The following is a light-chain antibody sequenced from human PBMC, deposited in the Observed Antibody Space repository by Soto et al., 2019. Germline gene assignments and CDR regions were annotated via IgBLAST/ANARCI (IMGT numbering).Light chain of an antibody. Sequence: QAVVTQPPSVSGAPGQRVTISCTGSSSSIGAGYDVHWYQQRPGTAPKLLIFGNSNRPSGVPDRFSGSKSGTSASLTITGLQAEDEGEYYCQSYDNTLSDRYVFGSGTKLTVL. CDR2: GNS. CDR3: QSYDNTLSDRYV. CDR1: SSSIGAGYD. J-gene: IGLJ1*01. V-gene: IGLV1-40*01.